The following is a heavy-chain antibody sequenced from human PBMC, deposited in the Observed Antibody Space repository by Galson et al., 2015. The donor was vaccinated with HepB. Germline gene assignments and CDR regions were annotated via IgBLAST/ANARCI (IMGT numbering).Heavy chain of an antibody. J-gene: IGHJ4*02. CDR3: TTEIAVAGTNAPIFDY. CDR1: GFTFSNAW. CDR2: IKSKTDGGTT. Sequence: LRLSCAASGFTFSNAWMSWVRQAPGKGLEWVGRIKSKTDGGTTDYAAPVKGRFTISRDDSKNTLYLQMNSLKTEDTAVYYCTTEIAVAGTNAPIFDYWGQGTLITVSS. D-gene: IGHD6-19*01. V-gene: IGHV3-15*01.